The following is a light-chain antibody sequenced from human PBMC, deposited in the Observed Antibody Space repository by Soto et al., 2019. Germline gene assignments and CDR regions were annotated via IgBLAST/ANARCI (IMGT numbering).Light chain of an antibody. V-gene: IGKV1-5*03. J-gene: IGKJ1*01. CDR1: QTISSW. CDR2: KAS. Sequence: DIQMTQSPSTLSGSVGDRVTITCRASQTISSWLAWYQQKPGKAPKLLIYKASTLKSGVPSRFSGSGSGTEFPLTISSLQPDDFATYYCQPYNSYSEAFGQGTKVDI. CDR3: QPYNSYSEA.